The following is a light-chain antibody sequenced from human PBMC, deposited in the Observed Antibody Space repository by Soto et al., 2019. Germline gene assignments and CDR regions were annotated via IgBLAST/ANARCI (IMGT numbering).Light chain of an antibody. CDR2: DVT. V-gene: IGLV2-14*01. CDR1: SSDVGGYDY. Sequence: QSALTQRASVSGSPGQSITISCTGTSSDVGGYDYVSWYQQHPGKAPKLMIYDVTNRPSGVSNRFSGSKSGNTASLTISGLQAEDEASYYCSSYTSSTSYVFGTGTKVTVL. J-gene: IGLJ1*01. CDR3: SSYTSSTSYV.